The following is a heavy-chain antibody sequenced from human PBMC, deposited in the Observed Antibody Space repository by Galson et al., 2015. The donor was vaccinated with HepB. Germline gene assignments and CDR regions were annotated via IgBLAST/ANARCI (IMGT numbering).Heavy chain of an antibody. D-gene: IGHD6-19*01. CDR3: AKDKYSSGWGDFCDY. J-gene: IGHJ4*02. CDR2: ISGSGGST. V-gene: IGHV3-23*01. CDR1: GFTFSSYA. Sequence: GFTFSSYAMSWVRQAPGKGLEWVSGISGSGGSTYYADSVKGRFTISRDNSKNTLYLQMNSLRAEDTAVYYCAKDKYSSGWGDFCDYWGQGSLVTVSS.